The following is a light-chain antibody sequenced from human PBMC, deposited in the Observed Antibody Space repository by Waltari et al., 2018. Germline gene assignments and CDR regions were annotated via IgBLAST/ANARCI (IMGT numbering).Light chain of an antibody. J-gene: IGKJ4*01. CDR2: AAS. CDR1: QSISTY. CDR3: QQSYSPLT. Sequence: DFPLPQPPSSLSASVGYRVTITCRTSQSISTYLNWYQQKPGKAPNLLIYAASSLQSGVPSRFSGSGSGTDFTLTISSLQPEDFATYYCQQSYSPLTFGGGTKVEIK. V-gene: IGKV1-39*01.